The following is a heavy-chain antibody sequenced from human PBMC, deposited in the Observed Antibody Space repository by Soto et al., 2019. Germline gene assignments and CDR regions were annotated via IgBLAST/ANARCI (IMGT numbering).Heavy chain of an antibody. V-gene: IGHV3-30-3*01. CDR2: ISYDGSNK. CDR3: VRVREWELLGALGY. J-gene: IGHJ4*02. CDR1: GFTFSSYS. D-gene: IGHD1-26*01. Sequence: QVQLVESGGGVVQPGRSLRLSCAASGFTFSSYSMQWVRQAPGKGLEWVAVISYDGSNKYYADSVKGRFTISRDNSKNTRYLQMIGLRAEDTAVYYCVRVREWELLGALGYWGQGTLVTVSS.